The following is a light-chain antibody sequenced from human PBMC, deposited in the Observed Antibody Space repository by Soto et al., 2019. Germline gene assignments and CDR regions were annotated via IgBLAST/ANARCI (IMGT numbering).Light chain of an antibody. Sequence: DIQMTQSPSSLSASVGARVTITCRASQDISNYLAWYQQKPGKVPSLLIYAASTLQSGVPPRFSGSGSGTDYTLTINSLQPEDVATYYCQKYDSVPLTFGGGTKVEIK. V-gene: IGKV1-27*01. CDR3: QKYDSVPLT. CDR1: QDISNY. J-gene: IGKJ4*01. CDR2: AAS.